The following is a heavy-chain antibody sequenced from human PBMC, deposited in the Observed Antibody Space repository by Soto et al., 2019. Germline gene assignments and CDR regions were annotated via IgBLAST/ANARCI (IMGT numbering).Heavy chain of an antibody. V-gene: IGHV1-69*05. CDR1: GGTFSSYA. Sequence: SVKVSCKASGGTFSSYAISWVRQAPGQGLEWKGWIIPIFGKTNYAQKLQGRVTMTTDTSTSTAYMELRSLRSDDTAVYYCARVRNVVVPLDPWGQGTLVTVSS. J-gene: IGHJ5*02. D-gene: IGHD2-2*01. CDR3: ARVRNVVVPLDP. CDR2: IIPIFGKT.